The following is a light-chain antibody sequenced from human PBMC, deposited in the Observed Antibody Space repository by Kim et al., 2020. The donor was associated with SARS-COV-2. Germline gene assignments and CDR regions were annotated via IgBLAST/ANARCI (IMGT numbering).Light chain of an antibody. CDR3: HQYDNLPSIT. J-gene: IGKJ5*01. CDR2: DAS. CDR1: QDISSY. Sequence: DIQMTQSPSSLSASVGDRVTITCQASQDISSYLNWYQQKPGKAPKLLIYDASNLETGVPSRFSGSGSGTDFTFTISSLQPEDIATYYCHQYDNLPSITFGQGTRLEIK. V-gene: IGKV1-33*01.